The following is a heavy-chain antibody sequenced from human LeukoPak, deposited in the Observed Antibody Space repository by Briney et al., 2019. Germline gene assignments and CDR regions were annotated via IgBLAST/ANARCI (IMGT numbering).Heavy chain of an antibody. J-gene: IGHJ4*02. D-gene: IGHD3-16*02. CDR1: GLTLTYNS. Sequence: GGSLTLSCAATGLTLTYNSMSWVRQAPGKGREWVSVISGIDGSTYYAHSVKGRYTIPRDNSGNTLYLKMNSLRAEDTAIYNCAKTAGGSIDGYIEYWGQGILVTVSS. V-gene: IGHV3-23*01. CDR3: AKTAGGSIDGYIEY. CDR2: ISGIDGST.